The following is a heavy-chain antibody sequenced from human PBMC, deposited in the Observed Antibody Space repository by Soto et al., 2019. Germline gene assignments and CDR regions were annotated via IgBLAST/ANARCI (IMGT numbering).Heavy chain of an antibody. V-gene: IGHV1-69*01. Sequence: QVQLVQSGAEVKKPGSSVKVSCKASGGTFSSYAISWVRQAPGQGLEWMGGIIPIFGTANYAQKFQGRVTITADEASSTAYRELSSLRSEVTAVYYCARLFCGSSGTSCYTYYLYGMDVWGQGTTVTVSS. D-gene: IGHD2-2*02. CDR2: IIPIFGTA. CDR1: GGTFSSYA. J-gene: IGHJ6*02. CDR3: ARLFCGSSGTSCYTYYLYGMDV.